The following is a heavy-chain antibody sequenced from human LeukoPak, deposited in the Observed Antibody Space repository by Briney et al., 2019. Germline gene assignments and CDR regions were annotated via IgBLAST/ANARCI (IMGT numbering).Heavy chain of an antibody. D-gene: IGHD3-10*01. Sequence: SETLSLTCTVSGGSISSSSYYWGWIRQPPGKGLEWIGSIYYSGSTYYNPSLKSRVTISVDTSKNQFPLKLRSVTAADTAVYYCARRLGGSGSYYYWGQGTLVTVSS. J-gene: IGHJ4*02. CDR2: IYYSGST. V-gene: IGHV4-39*01. CDR1: GGSISSSSYY. CDR3: ARRLGGSGSYYY.